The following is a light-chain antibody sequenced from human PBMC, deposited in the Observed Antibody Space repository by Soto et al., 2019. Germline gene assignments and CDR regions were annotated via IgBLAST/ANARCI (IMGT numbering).Light chain of an antibody. CDR1: QSVNSN. CDR3: RQSNSSPPIT. V-gene: IGKV3-15*01. Sequence: ILLTQSPATLSVSPGERATLSCRASQSVNSNLACYQKKRGQAPRLLLYGAATRATGVPAKCSGSGPGTELTLTISSLLSEEYAAYYCRQSNSSPPITFGQGTRVEIK. J-gene: IGKJ5*01. CDR2: GAA.